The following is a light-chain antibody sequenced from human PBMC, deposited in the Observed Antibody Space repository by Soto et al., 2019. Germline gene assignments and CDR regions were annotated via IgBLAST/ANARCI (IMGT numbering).Light chain of an antibody. V-gene: IGKV3-20*01. CDR3: KHYGKSPLFV. CDR2: CAS. CDR1: QTLTDSY. J-gene: IGKJ3*01. Sequence: EIMLTQSPGTLSVSLGERATLSCKASQTLTDSYLAWYHLKPGQAPRLVIYCASVRATGILDSFSGSGSGTDFSLTISRVDAEDFVVYLCKHYGKSPLFVFGAGTKLDVK.